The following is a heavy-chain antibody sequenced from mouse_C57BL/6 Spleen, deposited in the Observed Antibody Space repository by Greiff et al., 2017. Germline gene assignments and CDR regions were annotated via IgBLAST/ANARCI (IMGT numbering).Heavy chain of an antibody. Sequence: VQLQQSGPELVKPGASVKISCKASGYTFTDYYMNWVKQSHGKSLEWIGDINPNNGGTSYNQKFKGKATLTVDKSSSTAYMELRSLTSEDSAVYYCARSIPYYDGYYPWYFDVWGTGTTVTVSS. J-gene: IGHJ1*03. D-gene: IGHD2-3*01. CDR3: ARSIPYYDGYYPWYFDV. CDR2: INPNNGGT. V-gene: IGHV1-26*01. CDR1: GYTFTDYY.